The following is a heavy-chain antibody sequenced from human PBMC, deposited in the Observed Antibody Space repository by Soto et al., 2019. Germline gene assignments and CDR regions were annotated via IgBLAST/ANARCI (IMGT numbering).Heavy chain of an antibody. V-gene: IGHV3-15*07. CDR3: TTDSYTSVIVVRFDY. D-gene: IGHD3-22*01. Sequence: GGSLRLSCAASGFAFSNAWINWVRQAPGNGPEWVGRIKSKGHGGTTDFAAPVRGRFAISRDDSRNLVYMQMNSLNTEDTAVYYCTTDSYTSVIVVRFDYWGHGTLVTVSS. J-gene: IGHJ4*01. CDR1: GFAFSNAW. CDR2: IKSKGHGGTT.